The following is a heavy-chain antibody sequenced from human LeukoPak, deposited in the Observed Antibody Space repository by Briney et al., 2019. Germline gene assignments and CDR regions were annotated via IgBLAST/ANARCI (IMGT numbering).Heavy chain of an antibody. J-gene: IGHJ6*02. CDR2: INHSGST. V-gene: IGHV4-34*01. D-gene: IGHD3-9*01. Sequence: SETLSLTCAVYGGSFSGYYWSWIRQPPGKGLEWIGEINHSGSTNYNPSLKSRVTISVDTSKNQFSLKLSSVTAADTAVYYCARGSRYFDWLLRGGYYYGMDVWGQGTTVTVSS. CDR3: ARGSRYFDWLLRGGYYYGMDV. CDR1: GGSFSGYY.